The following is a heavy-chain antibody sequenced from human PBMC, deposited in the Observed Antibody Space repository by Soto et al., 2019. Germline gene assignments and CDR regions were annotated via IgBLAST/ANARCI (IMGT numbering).Heavy chain of an antibody. CDR1: GGTFSSYA. Sequence: QVQLVQSGAEVKKPGSSVKVSCKASGGTFSSYAINWVRQAPGQGLEWMGGIIPIFGTANYAQKFQGRVTITADESTSTAYMELSSLGSEDTSVYYCARGSGGSSYYYYGMDVWGQGTTVTVSS. V-gene: IGHV1-69*12. J-gene: IGHJ6*02. CDR3: ARGSGGSSYYYYGMDV. CDR2: IIPIFGTA. D-gene: IGHD2-15*01.